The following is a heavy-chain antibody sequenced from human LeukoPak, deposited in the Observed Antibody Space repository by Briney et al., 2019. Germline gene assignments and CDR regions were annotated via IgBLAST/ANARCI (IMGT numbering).Heavy chain of an antibody. CDR1: GYTFTGYY. D-gene: IGHD6-13*01. CDR3: ARDPAGIAAAGVDY. Sequence: ASVKVSCKASGYTFTGYYMHWVRQAHGQGLEWMGWINPNSGGTNYAQKFQGRVTMTGDTSISTAYMELSRLRSDDTAVYYCARDPAGIAAAGVDYWGQGALVTVSS. V-gene: IGHV1-2*02. J-gene: IGHJ4*02. CDR2: INPNSGGT.